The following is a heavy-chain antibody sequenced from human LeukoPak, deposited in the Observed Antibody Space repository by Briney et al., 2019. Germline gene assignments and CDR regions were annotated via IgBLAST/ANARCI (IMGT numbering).Heavy chain of an antibody. V-gene: IGHV3-48*03. CDR1: AFTFSTYG. CDR2: ISSSGSTI. J-gene: IGHJ4*02. CDR3: AKGGSPVFYGSGRFDY. D-gene: IGHD3-10*01. Sequence: GGSLRLSCAASAFTFSTYGMHWVRQAPGKGLEWVSYISSSGSTIYYADSVKGRFTISRDNAKNSLYLQMNSLRGDDTAVYYCAKGGSPVFYGSGRFDYWGQGTLVTVSS.